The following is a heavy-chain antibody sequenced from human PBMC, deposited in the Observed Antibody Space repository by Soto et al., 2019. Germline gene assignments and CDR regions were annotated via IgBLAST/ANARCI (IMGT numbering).Heavy chain of an antibody. D-gene: IGHD2-15*01. CDR2: IYYSGST. V-gene: IGHV4-39*07. Sequence: NPSETLSLTCTVSGGSISSSSYYWGWIRQPPGKGLEWIGSIYYSGSTYYNPSLKSRVTISVDTSKNQFSLKLSSVTAADTAVYYCARDSVVVAATGHYYYMDVWGKGTTVTVS. J-gene: IGHJ6*03. CDR1: GGSISSSSYY. CDR3: ARDSVVVAATGHYYYMDV.